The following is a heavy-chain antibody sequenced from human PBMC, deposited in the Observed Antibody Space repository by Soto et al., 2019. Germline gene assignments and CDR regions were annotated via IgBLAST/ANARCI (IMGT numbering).Heavy chain of an antibody. Sequence: PGGSLILSCAASGFTFSSYSMNWVRQAPGKGLEWVSSISSSSSYIYYADSVKGRFTISRDNAKNSLYLQMNSLRAEDTAVYYCATGGSWNSPLAFDDWGQGTLVTVSS. V-gene: IGHV3-21*01. CDR3: ATGGSWNSPLAFDD. D-gene: IGHD1-7*01. CDR2: ISSSSSYI. J-gene: IGHJ4*02. CDR1: GFTFSSYS.